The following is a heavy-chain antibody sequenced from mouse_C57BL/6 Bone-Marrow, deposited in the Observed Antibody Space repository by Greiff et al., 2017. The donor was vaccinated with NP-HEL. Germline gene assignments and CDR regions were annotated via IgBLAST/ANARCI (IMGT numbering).Heavy chain of an antibody. CDR2: IDPNSGGT. CDR3: ARTGGTTVSYWYFDV. V-gene: IGHV1-72*01. Sequence: QVQLQQPGAELVKPGASVKLSCKASGYTFTSYWMHWVKQRPGRGLEWIGRIDPNSGGTKYNEKFKSKATLTVDKPSSTAYMQRSSLTSEDSAVYYCARTGGTTVSYWYFDVWGTGTTVTVAS. J-gene: IGHJ1*03. CDR1: GYTFTSYW. D-gene: IGHD1-1*01.